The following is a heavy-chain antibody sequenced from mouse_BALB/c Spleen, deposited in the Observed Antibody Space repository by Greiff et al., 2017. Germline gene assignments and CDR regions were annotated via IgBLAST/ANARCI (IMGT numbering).Heavy chain of an antibody. CDR3: AREWDY. CDR1: GYAFTDYL. CDR2: INPGSGGT. D-gene: IGHD1-3*01. J-gene: IGHJ2*01. V-gene: IGHV1-54*01. Sequence: QVQLQQSGAELVRPGTSVKVSCKASGYAFTDYLIEWVKQRPGQGLEWIGVINPGSGGTNYNEKFKGKATLTAYKSSSTAYMQLSSLTSADSAVYFCAREWDYWGQGTTLTVSS.